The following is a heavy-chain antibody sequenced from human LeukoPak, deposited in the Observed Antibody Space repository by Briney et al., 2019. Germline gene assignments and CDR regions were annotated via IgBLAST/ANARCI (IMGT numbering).Heavy chain of an antibody. Sequence: GGSLRLSCAASGFTFDDYAMRWVRQAPGKGLEWVSGISWNSGSIGYADSVKGRFTISRDNAKNSLYLQMNSLRAEDTALYYCAKGSNDFWSGYHNWFDPWGQGTLVTVSS. CDR1: GFTFDDYA. D-gene: IGHD3-3*01. CDR2: ISWNSGSI. CDR3: AKGSNDFWSGYHNWFDP. V-gene: IGHV3-9*01. J-gene: IGHJ5*02.